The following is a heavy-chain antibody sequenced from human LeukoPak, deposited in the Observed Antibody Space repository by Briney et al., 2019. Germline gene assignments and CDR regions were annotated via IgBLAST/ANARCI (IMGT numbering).Heavy chain of an antibody. V-gene: IGHV4-39*07. Sequence: SETLSLTCTVSGGSISSSSYYWGWIRQPPGKGLEWIGSIYYSGSTYYNPSLKSRVTISVDTSKNQFSLKLSSVTAADTAVYYCARELLTGRGVDYWGQGTLVTVSS. J-gene: IGHJ4*02. CDR1: GGSISSSSYY. CDR3: ARELLTGRGVDY. D-gene: IGHD1-14*01. CDR2: IYYSGST.